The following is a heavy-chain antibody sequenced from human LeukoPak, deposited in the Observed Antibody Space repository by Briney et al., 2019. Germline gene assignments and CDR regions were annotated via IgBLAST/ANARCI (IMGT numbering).Heavy chain of an antibody. Sequence: ASVKVSCKASGYTFTGYYMHWVRQAPGQGLEWMGWINPNSGGTNYAQKFQGRVTMTRDTSISTAYMELGRLRSDDTAFYYCARVLGYSSSWMDYWGQGTLVTVSS. CDR1: GYTFTGYY. CDR3: ARVLGYSSSWMDY. V-gene: IGHV1-2*02. J-gene: IGHJ4*02. D-gene: IGHD6-13*01. CDR2: INPNSGGT.